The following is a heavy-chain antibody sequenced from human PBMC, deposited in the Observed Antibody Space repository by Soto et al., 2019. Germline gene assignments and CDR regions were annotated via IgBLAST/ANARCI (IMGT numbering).Heavy chain of an antibody. D-gene: IGHD6-6*01. CDR1: GYAFTTYG. J-gene: IGHJ4*02. CDR3: ARGRDGDY. CDR2: ISAHNGNT. V-gene: IGHV1-18*01. Sequence: QVHLVQSGAEVKKPGASVKVSCKGSGYAFTTYGITWVRQAPGQGLEWMGWISAHNGNTNYAQKLQGRVTVTRDTSTSTAYMERRSVRSDDTAVYYCARGRDGDYWGQGALVTVSS.